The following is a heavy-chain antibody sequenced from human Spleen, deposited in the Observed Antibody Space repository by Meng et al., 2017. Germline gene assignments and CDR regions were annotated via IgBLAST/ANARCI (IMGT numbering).Heavy chain of an antibody. D-gene: IGHD3-22*01. CDR2: IWSDGFNK. CDR1: GFTFSLHG. CDR3: ARHHYYDSGGYPDY. J-gene: IGHJ4*02. Sequence: GESLKISCEASGFTFSLHGMHWVRQAPGKGLEWVAVIWSDGFNKYYGDSVKGRFTISRDNSKNTLYLDLNSLRAEDTGVYYCARHHYYDSGGYPDYWGQGALVTVSS. V-gene: IGHV3-33*01.